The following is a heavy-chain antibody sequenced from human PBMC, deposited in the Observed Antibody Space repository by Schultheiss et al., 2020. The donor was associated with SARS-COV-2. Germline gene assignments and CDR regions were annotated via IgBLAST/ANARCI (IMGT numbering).Heavy chain of an antibody. D-gene: IGHD4-17*01. CDR2: IKSKTDGGTT. V-gene: IGHV3-15*01. Sequence: GASLKISCEASGFTFSNAWMSWVRQAPGKGLEWVGRIKSKTDGGTTDYAAPVKGRFTISRDDSKNTLYLQMNSLKTEDTAVYYCTTAPYGDYDYWGQGTLVTVSS. CDR3: TTAPYGDYDY. J-gene: IGHJ4*02. CDR1: GFTFSNAW.